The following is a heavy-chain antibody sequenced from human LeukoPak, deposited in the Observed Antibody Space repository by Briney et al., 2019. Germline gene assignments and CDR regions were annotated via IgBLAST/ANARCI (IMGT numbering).Heavy chain of an antibody. CDR1: GGSISSYY. CDR3: ARDLVGYGDYGFYYYGMDV. V-gene: IGHV4-59*01. D-gene: IGHD4-17*01. CDR2: IYYSGST. J-gene: IGHJ6*02. Sequence: SETLSLTCTVSGGSISSYYWSWIRQPPGKGLEWIGYIYYSGSTNYNPSLKSRVTISVDTSKNQLSLKLSSVTAADTAVYYCARDLVGYGDYGFYYYGMDVWGQGTTVTVSS.